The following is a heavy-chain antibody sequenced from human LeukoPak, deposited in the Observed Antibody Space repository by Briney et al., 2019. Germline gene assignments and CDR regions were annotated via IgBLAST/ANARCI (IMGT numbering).Heavy chain of an antibody. CDR1: GGSISNYY. V-gene: IGHV4-59*08. CDR3: ARHSGASPHYFDY. Sequence: SEPVSLTCTVSGGSISNYYWSWIRQPPGKGLEWIGFIYYSGTTHYNPSLKSRVTMSVATSNNQFSLRLSSVTAADTAIYYCARHSGASPHYFDYWGQGALVTVSS. D-gene: IGHD1-26*01. CDR2: IYYSGTT. J-gene: IGHJ4*02.